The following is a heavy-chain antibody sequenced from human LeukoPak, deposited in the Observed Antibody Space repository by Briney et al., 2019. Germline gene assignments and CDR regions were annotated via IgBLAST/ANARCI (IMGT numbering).Heavy chain of an antibody. J-gene: IGHJ5*02. V-gene: IGHV3-30-3*01. CDR2: ISYDGSNK. CDR3: ARAKSRYDFWSGYSGVHWFDP. Sequence: GSLRLACAASGFTFSSYAMHWVRQAPGKGLEWVAVISYDGSNKYYADSVKGRFTISRDNAKNSLYLQMNSLRAEDTAVYYCARAKSRYDFWSGYSGVHWFDPWGQGTLVTVSS. CDR1: GFTFSSYA. D-gene: IGHD3-3*01.